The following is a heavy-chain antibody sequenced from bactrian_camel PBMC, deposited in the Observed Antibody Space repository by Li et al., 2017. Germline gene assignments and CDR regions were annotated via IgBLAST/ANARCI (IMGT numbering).Heavy chain of an antibody. CDR3: ALGRWNLRPLDDRGYNV. D-gene: IGHD5*01. J-gene: IGHJ4*01. Sequence: HVQLVESGGGSVQAGGSLRLSCAASGYTGYYCMAWFRQAPGKEREGVAAVSRGGVTAHLDSVRGRFTISQDSAKTTVYLQMNSLRPDDTAMYYCALGRWNLRPLDDRGYNVWGQGTQVTVS. CDR1: GYTGYYC. V-gene: IGHV3S53*01. CDR2: VSRGGVT.